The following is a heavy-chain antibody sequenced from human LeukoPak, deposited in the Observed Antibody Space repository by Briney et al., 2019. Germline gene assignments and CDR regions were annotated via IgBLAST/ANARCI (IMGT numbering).Heavy chain of an antibody. CDR3: ARDQIAVAGGVGYGMDV. CDR1: GFTFSSYA. V-gene: IGHV3-30-3*01. J-gene: IGHJ6*02. D-gene: IGHD6-19*01. Sequence: GRSLRLSCAASGFTFSSYAMHWVRQAPGKGLEWVAVISYDGSNKYYADSVKGRFTISRDNSKITLYLQMNSLRAEDTAVYYCARDQIAVAGGVGYGMDVWGQGTTVTVSS. CDR2: ISYDGSNK.